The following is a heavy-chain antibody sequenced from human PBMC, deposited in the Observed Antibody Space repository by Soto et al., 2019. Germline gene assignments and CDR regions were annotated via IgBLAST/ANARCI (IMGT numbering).Heavy chain of an antibody. V-gene: IGHV1-18*04. CDR2: ISAYNGNT. Sequence: QVQLVQSGAEVKKPGASVKVSCKASGYTFTSYGISWVRQAPGQGLEWMGWISAYNGNTNYAQKLQGRVTMTTDTTTSTAYMELRSLRSDDTAVYYCARDRARQKDYYYGMDVWGQGTTVTVSS. J-gene: IGHJ6*02. CDR3: ARDRARQKDYYYGMDV. CDR1: GYTFTSYG. D-gene: IGHD6-6*01.